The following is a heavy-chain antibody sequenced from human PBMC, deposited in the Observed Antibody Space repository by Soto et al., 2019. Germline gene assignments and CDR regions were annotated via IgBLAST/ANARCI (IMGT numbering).Heavy chain of an antibody. V-gene: IGHV3-23*01. CDR2: FRTGADDGTT. Sequence: GGSLRLSCAASGFTFSSYSMSWVRQAPGKGLEWVSGFRTGADDGTTYYADSVKGRFTISRGISKNTLFLQMNSLRAEDTAIYYCAKKVNSGPGSQYFDYWGQGTLVTVSS. CDR1: GFTFSSYS. CDR3: AKKVNSGPGSQYFDY. D-gene: IGHD3-10*01. J-gene: IGHJ4*02.